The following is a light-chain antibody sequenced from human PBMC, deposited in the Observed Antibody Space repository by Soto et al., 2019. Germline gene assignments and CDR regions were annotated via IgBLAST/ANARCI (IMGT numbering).Light chain of an antibody. Sequence: EIVWTQSPGTLSLSPGERATLSCRASQSVSSSYLAWYQQKPGQAPRLLIYGASSRATGIPDRFSGSGSGTDFTLTISRLEPEDFAVYYCQQYGSSRTFGGGTKVEIK. J-gene: IGKJ4*01. CDR1: QSVSSSY. V-gene: IGKV3-20*01. CDR3: QQYGSSRT. CDR2: GAS.